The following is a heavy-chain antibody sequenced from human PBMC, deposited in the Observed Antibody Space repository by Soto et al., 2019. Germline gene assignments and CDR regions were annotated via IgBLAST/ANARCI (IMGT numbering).Heavy chain of an antibody. V-gene: IGHV4-59*08. CDR1: GGSISSYY. CDR3: ARATVTNDIDY. J-gene: IGHJ4*02. Sequence: PSETLSLTCTVSGGSISSYYWSWIRQPPGKGLEWIGYIYYSGSTNYNPSLKSRVTISVDTSKNQFSLKLSSVTAADTAVYYCARATVTNDIDYWGQGTLVTVSS. CDR2: IYYSGST. D-gene: IGHD4-17*01.